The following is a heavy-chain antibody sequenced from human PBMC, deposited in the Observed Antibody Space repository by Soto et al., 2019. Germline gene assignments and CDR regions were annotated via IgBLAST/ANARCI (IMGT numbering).Heavy chain of an antibody. Sequence: QVQLVESGGGVVHPGRSLTLSCEASGFAIRNNAIHWVRQAPGKGLEWVAVISFEGSHTYYADSVKGRFTVSRDNSKNTVSLQMDRLTSEDSSLYYCVRAAGIAAAGSSQGVLWGQGTRVTVSS. J-gene: IGHJ4*02. CDR1: GFAIRNNA. CDR3: VRAAGIAAAGSSQGVL. CDR2: ISFEGSHT. V-gene: IGHV3-30-3*01. D-gene: IGHD6-13*01.